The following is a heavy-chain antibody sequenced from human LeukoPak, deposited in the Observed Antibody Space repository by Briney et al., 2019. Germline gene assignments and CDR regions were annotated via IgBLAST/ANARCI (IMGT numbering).Heavy chain of an antibody. CDR1: QFIFSSYT. D-gene: IGHD3-22*01. CDR3: AKAPRHYYDSSGYHGDYYVDY. J-gene: IGHJ4*02. V-gene: IGHV3-23*01. Sequence: GGSLRLSCAASQFIFSSYTMSWVRQAPGKGLEWVSAIGWDDGPTVYADSVKGRFTISRDNFKSMLYLQMDSLRAEDTAVYYCAKAPRHYYDSSGYHGDYYVDYWGQGALVTVSS. CDR2: IGWDDGPT.